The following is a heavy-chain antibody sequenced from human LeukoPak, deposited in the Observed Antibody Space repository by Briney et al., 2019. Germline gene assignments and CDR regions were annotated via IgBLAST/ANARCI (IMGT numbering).Heavy chain of an antibody. V-gene: IGHV3-9*01. CDR3: AKDRASGRPLGGSGGY. Sequence: GGSLRLSCAASGFTFDDYAMHWVRQAPGKGLEWVSGISWNSGSIGYADSVKGRFTISRDNAKNSLYLQMNSLRAEDTALYYCAKDRASGRPLGGSGGYWGQGTLVTVSS. J-gene: IGHJ4*02. CDR2: ISWNSGSI. D-gene: IGHD3-10*01. CDR1: GFTFDDYA.